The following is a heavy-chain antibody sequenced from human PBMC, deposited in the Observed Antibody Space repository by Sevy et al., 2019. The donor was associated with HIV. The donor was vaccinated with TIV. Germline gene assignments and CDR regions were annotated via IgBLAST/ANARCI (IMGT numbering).Heavy chain of an antibody. D-gene: IGHD6-13*01. V-gene: IGHV1-2*02. J-gene: IGHJ5*02. CDR1: GYTFTGYY. CDR2: INPNSGGT. CDR3: ARAVDKYSSTWENWFDP. Sequence: ASVKVSCKASGYTFTGYYMHWVQQAPGQGLEWMGWINPNSGGTNYAQKFQGRVTMTRDTSISTAYMELSRLRSDDTAVYYCARAVDKYSSTWENWFDPWGQGTLVTVS.